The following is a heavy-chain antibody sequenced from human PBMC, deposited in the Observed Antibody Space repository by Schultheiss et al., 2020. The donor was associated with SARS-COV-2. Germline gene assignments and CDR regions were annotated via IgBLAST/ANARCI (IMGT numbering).Heavy chain of an antibody. Sequence: GGSLRLSCAASGFTFDDYAMHWVRQAPGKGLEWVSGISWNSGSIGYADSVKGRFTISRDNAKNSLYLQMNSLRAEDTAVYYCAKDQAGNPYYWGQGTLVTVSS. CDR3: AKDQAGNPYY. V-gene: IGHV3-9*01. CDR1: GFTFDDYA. J-gene: IGHJ4*02. D-gene: IGHD3-10*01. CDR2: ISWNSGSI.